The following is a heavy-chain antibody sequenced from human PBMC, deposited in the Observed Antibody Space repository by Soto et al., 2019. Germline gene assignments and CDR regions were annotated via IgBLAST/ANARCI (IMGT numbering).Heavy chain of an antibody. CDR1: GYTLTELS. CDR2: FDPEDGET. J-gene: IGHJ3*02. Sequence: ASVKVSCKVSGYTLTELSMHWVRQAPGKGLEWMGGFDPEDGETIYAQKFQGRVSMTEDTSTDTAYMELSSLRSEDTAVYYCETIQLPAAILAFDIWGQGTMVTVSS. D-gene: IGHD2-2*02. V-gene: IGHV1-24*01. CDR3: ETIQLPAAILAFDI.